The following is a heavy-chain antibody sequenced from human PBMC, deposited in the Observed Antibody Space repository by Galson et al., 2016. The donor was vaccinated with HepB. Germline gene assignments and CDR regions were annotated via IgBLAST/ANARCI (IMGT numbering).Heavy chain of an antibody. J-gene: IGHJ4*02. CDR3: AKAEGWEVTEYYFDY. V-gene: IGHV3-23*01. D-gene: IGHD1-26*01. CDR2: IHNGAATT. CDR1: GFAFSNYA. Sequence: SLRLSCAGSGFAFSNYAMSWVRQAPGKGLEWVSLIHNGAATTGYADFVKGRFTISRDKSKNTVYLQMNSLSAEDTAIYYYAKAEGWEVTEYYFDYWGQGTLVTVSA.